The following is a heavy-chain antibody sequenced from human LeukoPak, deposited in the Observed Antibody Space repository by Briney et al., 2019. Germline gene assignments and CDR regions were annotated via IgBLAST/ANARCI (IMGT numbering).Heavy chain of an antibody. CDR1: GFTFSSYA. D-gene: IGHD3-10*01. V-gene: IGHV3-30-3*01. J-gene: IGHJ4*02. CDR2: ISFDGNNK. Sequence: PGRSLRLSCAASGFTFSSYAMHWVRQAPGKGLEWVAVISFDGNNKYYADSVKGRFTISRDNSKNTLYLQMNSLRAEDTAVYYCAKDVDYYHYYGSGSYYPEYWGQGTQVTVSS. CDR3: AKDVDYYHYYGSGSYYPEY.